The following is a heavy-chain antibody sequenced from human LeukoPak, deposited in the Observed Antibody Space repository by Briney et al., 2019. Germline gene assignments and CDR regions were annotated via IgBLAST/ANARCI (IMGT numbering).Heavy chain of an antibody. J-gene: IGHJ4*02. CDR1: GGTFSSYA. CDR2: IIPIFGTA. CDR3: ARARTYYDSSGYPFDY. Sequence: GASVKVSCKASGGTFSSYAISWVRRAPGQGLEWMGRIIPIFGTANYAQKFQGRVTITTDESTSTAYMELSSLRSEDTAVYYCARARTYYDSSGYPFDYWGQGTLVTVSS. D-gene: IGHD3-22*01. V-gene: IGHV1-69*05.